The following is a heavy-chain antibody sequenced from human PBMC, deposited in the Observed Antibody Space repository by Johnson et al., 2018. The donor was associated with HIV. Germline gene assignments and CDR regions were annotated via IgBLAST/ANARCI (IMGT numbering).Heavy chain of an antibody. D-gene: IGHD2-21*01. CDR3: ASIDSSVAFDI. V-gene: IGHV3-66*02. J-gene: IGHJ3*02. CDR2: IYSGGST. Sequence: VQLVESGGGLVQPGGSLRLSCAASGFPVSSNYMSWVRQAPGKGLEWVSVIYSGGSTYYADSVKGRFTISRDNSKNTPYIQMNSLRAEDTAVYYCASIDSSVAFDIWGQGTMVIVSS. CDR1: GFPVSSNY.